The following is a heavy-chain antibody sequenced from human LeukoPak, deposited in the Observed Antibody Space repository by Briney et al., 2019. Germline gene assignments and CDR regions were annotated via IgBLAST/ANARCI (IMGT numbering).Heavy chain of an antibody. D-gene: IGHD5-24*01. CDR1: GFTFDDYG. Sequence: GGSLRLSCAASGFTFDDYGMSWVRQAPGKGLEWVSGINWNGGSTGYADSVKGRFTISRDNAKNTLYMQMNSLRAEDTAVYYCARLVGDGYKKGGHFDYWGQGTLVTVSS. CDR2: INWNGGST. V-gene: IGHV3-20*04. CDR3: ARLVGDGYKKGGHFDY. J-gene: IGHJ4*02.